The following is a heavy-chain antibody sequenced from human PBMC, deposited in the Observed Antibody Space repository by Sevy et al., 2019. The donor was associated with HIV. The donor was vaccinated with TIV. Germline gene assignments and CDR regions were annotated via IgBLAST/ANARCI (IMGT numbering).Heavy chain of an antibody. D-gene: IGHD1-26*01. CDR1: GFTFSRYV. CDR3: ARERGLGATTAGSGFDN. Sequence: GGSLRLSCAASGFTFSRYVLHWVRQAPGKGLEWVAVISYDGRNEYYADSVKGRFIISRDNSKNTLNLQMNSLKSEDTAVYYCARERGLGATTAGSGFDNWGQGTLVTVSS. V-gene: IGHV3-30*04. CDR2: ISYDGRNE. J-gene: IGHJ4*02.